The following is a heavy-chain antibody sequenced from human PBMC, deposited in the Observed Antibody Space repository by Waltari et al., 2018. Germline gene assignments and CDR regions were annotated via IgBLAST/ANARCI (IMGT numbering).Heavy chain of an antibody. CDR3: AKGLLGGNYYYYGMDV. D-gene: IGHD3-16*01. CDR2: ISGSGGST. CDR1: GFTFSSYA. Sequence: EVQLLESGGGLVQPGGSLRLSCAASGFTFSSYAMSWVRQAPGKGLEWVSAISGSGGSTYYADSVKGRFTISRDNSKNTLYLQMNSLRAEDTVVYYCAKGLLGGNYYYYGMDVWGQGTTVTVSS. V-gene: IGHV3-23*01. J-gene: IGHJ6*02.